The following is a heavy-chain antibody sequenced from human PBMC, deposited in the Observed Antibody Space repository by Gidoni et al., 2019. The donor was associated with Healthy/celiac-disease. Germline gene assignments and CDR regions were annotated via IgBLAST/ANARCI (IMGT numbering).Heavy chain of an antibody. CDR3: ARFRSYYYDSSGSVAAFDI. Sequence: QVQLVQSGAEVKKPGSSVKVSCKASGGPFSSYAISWVRQAPGQGLEWMGGIIPIFGTANYAQKFQGRVTITADESTSTAYMELSSLRSEDTAVYYCARFRSYYYDSSGSVAAFDIWGQGTMVTVSS. CDR2: IIPIFGTA. CDR1: GGPFSSYA. V-gene: IGHV1-69*01. J-gene: IGHJ3*02. D-gene: IGHD3-22*01.